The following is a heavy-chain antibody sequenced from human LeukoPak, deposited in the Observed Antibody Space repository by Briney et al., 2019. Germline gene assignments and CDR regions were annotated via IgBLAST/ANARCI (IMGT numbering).Heavy chain of an antibody. CDR2: YYRSKWYN. V-gene: IGHV6-1*01. Sequence: YYRSKWYNDHAISVKSRITINPDTSKNQFSLQLNSVTPEDTAVYYCAREPESCSSTYCYLDYWGQGTLVTVSS. D-gene: IGHD2-2*01. J-gene: IGHJ4*02. CDR3: AREPESCSSTYCYLDY.